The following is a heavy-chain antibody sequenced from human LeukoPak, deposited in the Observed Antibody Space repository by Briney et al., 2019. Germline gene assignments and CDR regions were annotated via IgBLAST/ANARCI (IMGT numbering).Heavy chain of an antibody. CDR3: ARERRHCRVNCYSVYYYALDV. D-gene: IGHD2-15*01. J-gene: IGHJ6*02. CDR1: GYTFTNYA. CDR2: INPGNGDT. V-gene: IGHV1-3*01. Sequence: ASVKVSCKGSGYTFTNYAVHWVRQAPGQRLEWLGWINPGNGDTKYSQNFQGRVTVTSDTSAATAYVELNSLTSEDTAVYYCARERRHCRVNCYSVYYYALDVWGQGTTVTVSS.